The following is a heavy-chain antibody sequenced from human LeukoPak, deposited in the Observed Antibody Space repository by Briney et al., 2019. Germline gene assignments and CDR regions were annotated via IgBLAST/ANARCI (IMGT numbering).Heavy chain of an antibody. CDR1: GASFSGYY. CDR2: INHSGST. D-gene: IGHD6-19*01. CDR3: ARLSGSPPLNWFDP. V-gene: IGHV4-34*01. Sequence: SETLSLTCAVYGASFSGYYWSWIRQPPGKGLEWIGEINHSGSTNYNPSLKSRVTISVDTSKNQFSLKLSSVTAADTAVYYCARLSGSPPLNWFDPWGQGTLVTVSS. J-gene: IGHJ5*02.